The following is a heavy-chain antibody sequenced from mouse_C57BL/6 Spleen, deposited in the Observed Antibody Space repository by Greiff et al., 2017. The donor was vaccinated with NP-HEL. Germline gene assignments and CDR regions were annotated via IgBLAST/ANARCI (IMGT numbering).Heavy chain of an antibody. CDR2: ISSGGSYT. CDR1: GFTFSSYG. V-gene: IGHV5-6*01. Sequence: EVKVVESGGDLVKPGGSLKLSCAASGFTFSSYGMSWVRQTPDKRLEWVATISSGGSYTYYPDSVKGRFTISRDNAKNTLYLQMSSLKSEDTAMYYCARPPYITTVPAWFAYWGQGTLVTVSA. CDR3: ARPPYITTVPAWFAY. J-gene: IGHJ3*01. D-gene: IGHD1-1*01.